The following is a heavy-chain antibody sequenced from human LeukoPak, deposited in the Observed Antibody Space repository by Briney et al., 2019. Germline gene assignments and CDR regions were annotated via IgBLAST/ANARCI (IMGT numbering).Heavy chain of an antibody. V-gene: IGHV3-33*06. D-gene: IGHD7-27*01. CDR1: GITFSTSG. J-gene: IGHJ4*02. CDR2: IWYDGSQK. CDR3: AKDTGHLILGDY. Sequence: PGRSLKLSCAASGITFSTSGMHWVRQAPGKGLEWVAVIWYDGSQKYYADSVKGRFTISRDNSKDTLFLQMNSLTLEDTAVYYCAKDTGHLILGDYWGQGTLVIASS.